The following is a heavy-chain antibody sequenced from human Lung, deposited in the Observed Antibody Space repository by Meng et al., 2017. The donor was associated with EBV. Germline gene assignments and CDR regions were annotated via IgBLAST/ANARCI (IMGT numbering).Heavy chain of an antibody. J-gene: IGHJ4*02. V-gene: IGHV4-30-4*01. CDR3: VRHREIAAAPFDY. CDR2: IYYSGST. CDR1: GGSIGSGDYY. D-gene: IGHD6-13*01. Sequence: QGQRREPGPGLVQPSQTLSLTCTVSGGSIGSGDYYWSWIRQPPGKGLEWIGYIYYSGSTYSNASLKSRVTISIDRSKNQFSLKLSSVTAADTAVYYCVRHREIAAAPFDYWGQGTLVTVSS.